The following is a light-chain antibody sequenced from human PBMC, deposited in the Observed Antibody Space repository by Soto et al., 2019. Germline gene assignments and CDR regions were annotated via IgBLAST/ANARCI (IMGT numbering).Light chain of an antibody. CDR1: QAVNTR. Sequence: EIVLTHSPGTLSSFPGERATLSCRASQAVNTRLAWYQHKPGQAPRLLIYLTSNRATGIPARFSGSGSGTDFTLTISSLEPEDSAVYYCHQRQSWPRTFGQGTKVDIK. CDR3: HQRQSWPRT. V-gene: IGKV3-11*01. J-gene: IGKJ1*01. CDR2: LTS.